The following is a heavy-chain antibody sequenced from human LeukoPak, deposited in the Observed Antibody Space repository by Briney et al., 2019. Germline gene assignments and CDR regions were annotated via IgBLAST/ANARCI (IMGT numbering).Heavy chain of an antibody. Sequence: GRYLRLSCAAPATTISSYGMHWVRKDLGRGLYNDEVISYEGSNKYYADSVKGRFTISRDNSKNTPYLEMNSLKAEERAVYYCAKGHRKKRSGGGINWFDTWGEGNLVTVSS. D-gene: IGHD1-26*01. CDR1: ATTISSYG. CDR3: AKGHRKKRSGGGINWFDT. J-gene: IGHJ5*02. V-gene: IGHV3-30*18. CDR2: ISYEGSNK.